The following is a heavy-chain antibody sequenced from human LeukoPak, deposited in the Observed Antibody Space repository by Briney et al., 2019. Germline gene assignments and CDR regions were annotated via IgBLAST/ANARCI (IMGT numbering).Heavy chain of an antibody. D-gene: IGHD3-22*01. CDR1: GFTFRSYG. CDR2: IQNDGSNE. V-gene: IGHV3-30*02. J-gene: IGHJ5*02. Sequence: GGSLRLSCAASGFTFRSYGMHWVRQAPGKGLEWVAYIQNDGSNEQYADSVKGRFTISRDNSKNTLYLQMNSLRAEDTAVYYCANAPYYYDSSGYYYSGFDPWGQGTLVTVSS. CDR3: ANAPYYYDSSGYYYSGFDP.